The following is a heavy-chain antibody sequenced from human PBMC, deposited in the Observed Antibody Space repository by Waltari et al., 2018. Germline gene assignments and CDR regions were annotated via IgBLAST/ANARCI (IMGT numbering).Heavy chain of an antibody. CDR1: GFTFSSYA. J-gene: IGHJ3*02. V-gene: IGHV3-30*01. D-gene: IGHD7-27*01. Sequence: QVQLVESGGGVVQPGRSLRLSCAASGFTFSSYAMPWVRQAPGKGLEWVAVISYDGSNKYYADSVKGRFTISRDNSKNTLYLQMNSLRAEDTAVYYCAPNWSPGGAFDIWGQGTMVTVSS. CDR3: APNWSPGGAFDI. CDR2: ISYDGSNK.